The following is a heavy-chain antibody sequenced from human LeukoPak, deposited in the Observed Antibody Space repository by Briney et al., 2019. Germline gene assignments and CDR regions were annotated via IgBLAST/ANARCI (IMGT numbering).Heavy chain of an antibody. CDR2: ISSSGTTI. CDR1: GFTFSSYE. Sequence: GSLRLSCAASGFTFSSYEMNWVRQAPGKGLEWVSYISSSGTTIYYADSVKGRFTISRDNAKNSLYPQMNSLRAEDTAVYYCARRYCSSTGCLIDYWGQGTLVTVSS. V-gene: IGHV3-48*03. D-gene: IGHD2-2*01. J-gene: IGHJ4*02. CDR3: ARRYCSSTGCLIDY.